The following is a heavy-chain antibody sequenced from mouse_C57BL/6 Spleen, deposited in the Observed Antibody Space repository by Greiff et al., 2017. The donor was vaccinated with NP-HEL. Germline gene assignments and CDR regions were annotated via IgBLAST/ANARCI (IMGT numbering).Heavy chain of an antibody. D-gene: IGHD1-1*01. V-gene: IGHV5-6*01. CDR1: GFTFSSYG. J-gene: IGHJ4*01. Sequence: EVKLQESGGDLVKPGGSLKLSCAASGFTFSSYGMSWVRQTPDKRLEWVATISSGGSYTYYPDSVKGRFTISRDNAKNTLYLQMSSLKSEDTAMYYCARFTTVVATGAMDYWGQGTSVTVSS. CDR3: ARFTTVVATGAMDY. CDR2: ISSGGSYT.